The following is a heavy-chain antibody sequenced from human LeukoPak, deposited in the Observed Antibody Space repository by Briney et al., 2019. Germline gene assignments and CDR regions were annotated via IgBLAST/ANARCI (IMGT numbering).Heavy chain of an antibody. V-gene: IGHV1-2*02. CDR3: ARAHGSGSYYNLDY. CDR2: INPNSGGT. CDR1: GYTFTGYY. J-gene: IGHJ4*02. Sequence: GASVKVSCKASGYTFTGYYMHWVRQAPGQGLEWMGWINPNSGGTNYAQKFQGRVTMTRDTSISTAYMELSRLRSDDTAAYYCARAHGSGSYYNLDYWGQGTLVTVSS. D-gene: IGHD3-10*01.